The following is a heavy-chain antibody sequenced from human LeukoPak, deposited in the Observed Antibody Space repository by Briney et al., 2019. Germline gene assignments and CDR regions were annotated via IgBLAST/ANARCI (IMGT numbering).Heavy chain of an antibody. CDR3: ARVYTASSWYPGDAFDI. J-gene: IGHJ3*02. CDR2: ISAYNGNT. V-gene: IGHV1-18*01. CDR1: GYTFTSYG. D-gene: IGHD6-13*01. Sequence: ASVKVSCKASGYTFTSYGISWVRQAPGQGLEWMGWISAYNGNTNYAQKLQGRVTMTTDTSTSTAYMELRSLRSDDTAVYYCARVYTASSWYPGDAFDIWGQGTMVTVSS.